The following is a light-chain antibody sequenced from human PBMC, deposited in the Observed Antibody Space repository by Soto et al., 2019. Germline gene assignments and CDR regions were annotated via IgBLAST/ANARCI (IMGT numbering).Light chain of an antibody. Sequence: VMTQSQATLSVSPGERATLSCRASQSISSNLAWYQQKPGQAPRLLMFRTSSRATGFPARFSGSGSGTEFNLTISSLQSEDFGVYYCQQYNNWPRATFGRGTKVDIK. CDR3: QQYNNWPRAT. J-gene: IGKJ4*01. CDR1: QSISSN. CDR2: RTS. V-gene: IGKV3-15*01.